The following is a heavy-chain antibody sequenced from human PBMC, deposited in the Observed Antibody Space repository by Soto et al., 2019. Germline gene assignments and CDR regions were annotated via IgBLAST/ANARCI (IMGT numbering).Heavy chain of an antibody. J-gene: IGHJ4*02. CDR2: ISSTSSVI. D-gene: IGHD3-10*01. Sequence: EVQLVESGGGLVQPGGSLRLSCAASGFTFSSYSMNWVRQAPGKGLEWVSYISSTSSVIYYADSVKGRFTVSRDNAKNSVFLQMNSLRGDDTAVYYCARSRAGSGTGAYWGQGTLVTVSS. V-gene: IGHV3-48*01. CDR3: ARSRAGSGTGAY. CDR1: GFTFSSYS.